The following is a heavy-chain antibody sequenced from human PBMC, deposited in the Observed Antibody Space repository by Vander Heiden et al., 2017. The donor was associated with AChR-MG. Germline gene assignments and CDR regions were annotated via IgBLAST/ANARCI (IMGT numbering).Heavy chain of an antibody. CDR2: INHSGST. Sequence: QVQLQQWGAGLLKPSETLSLTCAVYGGSFSGYYWSWVSQPPGKGLDWIGEINHSGSTNYNPSLKSRVTISVDTSKNQFSLKLSSVTAADTAVYYCALTEGYFDYWGQGTLVTVSS. D-gene: IGHD3-16*01. CDR1: GGSFSGYY. CDR3: ALTEGYFDY. J-gene: IGHJ4*02. V-gene: IGHV4-34*01.